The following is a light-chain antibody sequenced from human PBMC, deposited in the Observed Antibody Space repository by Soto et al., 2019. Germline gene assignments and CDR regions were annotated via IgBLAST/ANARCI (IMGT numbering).Light chain of an antibody. Sequence: DIQMTQSPSSLSASVGDRVTIACQASQDISNYLHWYQQKPGKAPKIMIYDESNLETGVPSRFSGSGSGTDFTFTISRLQTEDIGTYYCQKYDILPITCGRGTRLEIK. J-gene: IGKJ5*01. CDR3: QKYDILPIT. CDR2: DES. CDR1: QDISNY. V-gene: IGKV1-33*01.